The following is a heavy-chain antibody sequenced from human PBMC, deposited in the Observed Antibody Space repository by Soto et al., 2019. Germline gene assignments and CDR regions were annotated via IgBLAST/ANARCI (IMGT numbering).Heavy chain of an antibody. CDR3: ANGSIAVAGSHHCFDY. CDR1: GFTFSSYA. CDR2: ISGSGENT. D-gene: IGHD6-19*01. V-gene: IGHV3-23*01. Sequence: EVQLLESGGGLVQPGGSLRLSCAASGFTFSSYAMSWVRQAPGKGLDWVSVISGSGENTYYADSVKGRFTISRDNSKNTLYLQMNSLRAEDTAVYYCANGSIAVAGSHHCFDYWGQGTLVTVSS. J-gene: IGHJ4*02.